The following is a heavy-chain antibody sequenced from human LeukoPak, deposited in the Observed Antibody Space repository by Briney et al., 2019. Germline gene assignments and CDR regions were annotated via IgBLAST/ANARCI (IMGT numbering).Heavy chain of an antibody. CDR1: GASISNSNYY. Sequence: SETLSLTCPVSGASISNSNYYWGWIRQPPGKGLEWIASIYHSGSTYYNPSLKSRITISMDTSKNQFSLKLSSVTAADTAVYYCARQVFTSVAFDYWGQGTLVTVSS. V-gene: IGHV4-39*01. CDR2: IYHSGST. CDR3: ARQVFTSVAFDY. D-gene: IGHD3-16*01. J-gene: IGHJ4*02.